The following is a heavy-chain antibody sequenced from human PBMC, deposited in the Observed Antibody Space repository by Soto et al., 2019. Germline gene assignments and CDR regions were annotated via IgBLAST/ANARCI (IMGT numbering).Heavy chain of an antibody. CDR2: ISSSGINI. V-gene: IGHV3-48*03. CDR3: VLDDYRGDSGALDI. CDR1: GFSFRNYE. J-gene: IGHJ3*02. D-gene: IGHD2-21*02. Sequence: PRGSLRVSWAASGFSFRNYEMNWVRQAPGKGLEWISFISSSGINIFYADSVKGRFTISRDNAVNSLYLQMDSLRAEDTALYCCVLDDYRGDSGALDIWGQGTLVSV.